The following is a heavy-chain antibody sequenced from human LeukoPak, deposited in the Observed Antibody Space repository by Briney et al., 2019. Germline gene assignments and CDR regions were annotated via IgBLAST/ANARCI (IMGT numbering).Heavy chain of an antibody. V-gene: IGHV3-48*03. D-gene: IGHD3-22*01. CDR1: GFTFSSYE. CDR2: ISSSGSTI. Sequence: GGSLRLSCAASGFTFSSYEMNWVRQAPGKGLEWASYISSSGSTIYYVDSVKGRFTISRDNAKNSLYLQMNSLRAEDTAVYYCARFQYYYDSSGYPTSYYYYMDVWGKGTTVTVSS. J-gene: IGHJ6*03. CDR3: ARFQYYYDSSGYPTSYYYYMDV.